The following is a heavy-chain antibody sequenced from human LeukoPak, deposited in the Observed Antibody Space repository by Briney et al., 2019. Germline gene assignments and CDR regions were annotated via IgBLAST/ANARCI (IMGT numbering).Heavy chain of an antibody. V-gene: IGHV4-34*01. CDR1: GGSFSAYY. CDR3: ATEEGYNAY. CDR2: IHHSGST. D-gene: IGHD5-24*01. J-gene: IGHJ4*02. Sequence: SETLSLTCAVYGGSFSAYYWSWIRQSPGNGLEWIGEIHHSGSTKYNPSLKSRVTISVDMSQSQFSLKLTSVTAADTAVYYCATEEGYNAYWGQGILVTVSS.